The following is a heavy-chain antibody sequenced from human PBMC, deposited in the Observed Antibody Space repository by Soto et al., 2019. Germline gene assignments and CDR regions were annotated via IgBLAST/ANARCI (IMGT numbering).Heavy chain of an antibody. V-gene: IGHV1-18*01. Sequence: QVHLAQSGAEVKKPGATVMVSCKGSGYGFTTYGITWVRQAPGQGLEWMAWISAHNGNTNYAQKVQGRVTVTRDTSTSTAYMELRSLRYDDTAVYYCARGRYGDYWGQGALVTVSS. CDR3: ARGRYGDY. D-gene: IGHD1-1*01. CDR2: ISAHNGNT. CDR1: GYGFTTYG. J-gene: IGHJ4*02.